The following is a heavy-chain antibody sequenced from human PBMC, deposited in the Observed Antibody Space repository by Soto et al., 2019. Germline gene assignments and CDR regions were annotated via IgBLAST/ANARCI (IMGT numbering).Heavy chain of an antibody. J-gene: IGHJ4*02. Sequence: ETLSLTCTVSGGSITSSSYYWGWIRQPPGKGLEWIGGIYYSGRSYYNPSLKSRVTMSVDTSKNQFSLTLNSVTAADAAVYYCARQRTTVVTQAYFDHWGQGTLVTAPQ. V-gene: IGHV4-39*01. CDR2: IYYSGRS. CDR3: ARQRTTVVTQAYFDH. CDR1: GGSITSSSYY. D-gene: IGHD4-17*01.